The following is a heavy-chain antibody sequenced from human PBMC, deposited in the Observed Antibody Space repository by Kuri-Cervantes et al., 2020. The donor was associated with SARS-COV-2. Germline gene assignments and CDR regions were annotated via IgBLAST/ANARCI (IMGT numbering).Heavy chain of an antibody. V-gene: IGHV4-34*01. CDR3: ASTVVVPAASGYYYYYGMDV. CDR2: INHSGST. Sequence: SETLSLTCAVYGGSFSGYYWSWIRQPPGKGLEWIGEINHSGSTNYNPSLKSRVTISVDTSKNQFSLKLSSVTAADTAVYYCASTVVVPAASGYYYYYGMDVWGQGTTVTVSS. CDR1: GGSFSGYY. D-gene: IGHD2-2*01. J-gene: IGHJ6*02.